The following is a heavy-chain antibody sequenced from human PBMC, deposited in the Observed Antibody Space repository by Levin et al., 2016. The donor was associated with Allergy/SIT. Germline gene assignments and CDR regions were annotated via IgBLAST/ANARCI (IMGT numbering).Heavy chain of an antibody. J-gene: IGHJ4*02. V-gene: IGHV3-74*01. D-gene: IGHD5-12*01. CDR3: ARDFWTPSTDGGYDDY. Sequence: VRQMPGKGLVWVSRINSDGSSTSYADSVKGRFTISRDNAKNTLYLQMNSLRAEDTAVYYCARDFWTPSTDGGYDDYWGQGTLVTVSS. CDR2: INSDGSST.